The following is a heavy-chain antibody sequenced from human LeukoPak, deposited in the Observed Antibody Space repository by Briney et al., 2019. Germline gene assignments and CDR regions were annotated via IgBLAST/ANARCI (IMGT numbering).Heavy chain of an antibody. D-gene: IGHD5-24*01. CDR1: GFTFSSYG. J-gene: IGHJ4*02. CDR2: ISGSGGST. CDR3: AKDSRDGYNWHY. Sequence: PGGSLRLSCAASGFTFSSYGMSWVRQAPGKGLEWVSAISGSGGSTYYADSVKGRFTISRDNSKNTLYLQMNSLRAEDTAVYYCAKDSRDGYNWHYWGQGTLVTVSS. V-gene: IGHV3-23*01.